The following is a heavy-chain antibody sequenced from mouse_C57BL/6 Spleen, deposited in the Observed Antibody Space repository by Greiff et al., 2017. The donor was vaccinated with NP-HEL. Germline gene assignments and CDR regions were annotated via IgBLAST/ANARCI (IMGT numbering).Heavy chain of an antibody. CDR2: IDPENGDT. Sequence: VQLKESGAELVRPGASVKLSCTASGFNIKDDYMHWVKQRPEQGLEWIGWIDPENGDTEYASKFQGKATITADTSSNTAYLQLRSLTSEDTAVYYCTINWDWAMDYWGQGTSVTVSS. J-gene: IGHJ4*01. V-gene: IGHV14-4*01. D-gene: IGHD4-1*01. CDR3: TINWDWAMDY. CDR1: GFNIKDDY.